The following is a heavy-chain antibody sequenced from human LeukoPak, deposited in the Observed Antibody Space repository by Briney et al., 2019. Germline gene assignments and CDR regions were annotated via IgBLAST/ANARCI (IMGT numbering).Heavy chain of an antibody. Sequence: SQTLSLTCTVSGGSISSGSHYWSWIRQPAGKGLEWIGRIYTSGSTNYNPSLKSRVTISVDTSKNQFSLKLSSVTAADTAVYYCARDLLNGNWFDPWGQGTLVTVSS. D-gene: IGHD2-21*01. J-gene: IGHJ5*02. CDR1: GGSISSGSHY. CDR3: ARDLLNGNWFDP. CDR2: IYTSGST. V-gene: IGHV4-61*02.